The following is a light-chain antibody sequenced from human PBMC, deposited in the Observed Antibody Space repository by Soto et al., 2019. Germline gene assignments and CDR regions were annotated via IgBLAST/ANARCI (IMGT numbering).Light chain of an antibody. CDR2: GAS. CDR3: QQYDYWPF. J-gene: IGKJ5*01. Sequence: EIVLTQSPGTLSLTPGERAILSCRASQSVSSSYLAWYQQKPGQAPRLLIYGASSRATGIPARFSGSGFGTEFTLTISSLQSEDFAVYYCQQYDYWPFFGQGRRLEIK. CDR1: QSVSSSY. V-gene: IGKV3-20*01.